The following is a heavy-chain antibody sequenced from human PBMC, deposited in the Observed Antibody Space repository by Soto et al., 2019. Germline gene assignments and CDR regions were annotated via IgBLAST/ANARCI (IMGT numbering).Heavy chain of an antibody. CDR1: GYTFTGYY. CDR3: ARYQGVRGVIITGLFDP. Sequence: ASVKVSCKASGYTFTGYYMHWVRQAPGQGLEWMGWINPNSGGTNYAQKFQGRVTMTRDTSISTAYMELSRLRSDDTAVYYCARYQGVRGVIITGLFDPWGQGTLVTVSS. V-gene: IGHV1-2*02. D-gene: IGHD3-10*01. J-gene: IGHJ5*02. CDR2: INPNSGGT.